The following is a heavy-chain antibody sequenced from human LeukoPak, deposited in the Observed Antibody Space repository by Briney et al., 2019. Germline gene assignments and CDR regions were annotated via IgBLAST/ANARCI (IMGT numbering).Heavy chain of an antibody. J-gene: IGHJ5*02. CDR2: IYYSGSN. Sequence: SETLSLTCSVSGGSISFYYWRWIRHPPGRGVVWIGYIYYSGSNNYNPSLKGRVPISVDTSKNKISLKLSSVTAADTDVYYCARHRGILWFGESQNCFDPWGQGTLVTVSS. D-gene: IGHD3-10*01. CDR3: ARHRGILWFGESQNCFDP. CDR1: GGSISFYY. V-gene: IGHV4-59*08.